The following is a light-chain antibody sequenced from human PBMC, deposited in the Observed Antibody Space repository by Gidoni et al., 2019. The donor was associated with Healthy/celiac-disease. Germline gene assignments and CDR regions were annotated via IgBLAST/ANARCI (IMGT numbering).Light chain of an antibody. Sequence: QSALPQPASVSGSPGMSITISCTGTSSDVGGYNYVSWYQQHPGKAPKLMIYDVSNRPSGVSNRFSGSKSGNTASLTISGLQAEDEADYYCSSYTSSSTSYVFGTGTKVTVL. CDR1: SSDVGGYNY. V-gene: IGLV2-14*01. CDR3: SSYTSSSTSYV. J-gene: IGLJ1*01. CDR2: DVS.